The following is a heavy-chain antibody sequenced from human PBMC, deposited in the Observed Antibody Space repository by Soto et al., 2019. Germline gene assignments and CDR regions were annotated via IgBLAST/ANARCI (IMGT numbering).Heavy chain of an antibody. V-gene: IGHV3-7*01. J-gene: IGHJ4*02. Sequence: EVQLVESGGGLVQPGGSRRLSCEASGFTFSNYWMSWVRQAPGKGLEWVANINQDGSEKYFVGSVNGRFTISRDNAKNSLFLQVNSLRAEDTAVYYCAREKRANGYFDYWGQGTLVTVSS. CDR3: AREKRANGYFDY. CDR1: GFTFSNYW. CDR2: INQDGSEK. D-gene: IGHD6-25*01.